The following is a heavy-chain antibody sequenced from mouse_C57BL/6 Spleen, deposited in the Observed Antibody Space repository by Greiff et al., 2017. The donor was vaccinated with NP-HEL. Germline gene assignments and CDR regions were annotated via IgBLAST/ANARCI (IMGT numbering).Heavy chain of an antibody. CDR3: ARLRWLPYWYFDV. D-gene: IGHD2-3*01. V-gene: IGHV1-18*01. J-gene: IGHJ1*03. Sequence: EVQLQESGPELVKPGASVKIPCKASGYTFTDYNMDWVKQSHGKSLEWIGDINPNNGGTIYNQKFKGKATLTVDKSSSTAYMELRSLTSEDTAVYYCARLRWLPYWYFDVWGTGTTVTVSS. CDR1: GYTFTDYN. CDR2: INPNNGGT.